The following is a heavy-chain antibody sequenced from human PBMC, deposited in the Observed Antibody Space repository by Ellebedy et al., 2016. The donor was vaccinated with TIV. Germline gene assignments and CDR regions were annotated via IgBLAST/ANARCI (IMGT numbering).Heavy chain of an antibody. CDR3: AKDWAGYSSSWHYDAFDA. V-gene: IGHV3-23*01. J-gene: IGHJ3*01. Sequence: PGGSLRLSCAASGSAFGDFAMSWVRQGPGKGLQWVSSVSVSGLKTYYGDSVKGRFTVSRDNSKNIVYLQMNSLTVDDTAVYYCAKDWAGYSSSWHYDAFDAWGQGTTVIVSS. CDR2: VSVSGLKT. D-gene: IGHD6-13*01. CDR1: GSAFGDFA.